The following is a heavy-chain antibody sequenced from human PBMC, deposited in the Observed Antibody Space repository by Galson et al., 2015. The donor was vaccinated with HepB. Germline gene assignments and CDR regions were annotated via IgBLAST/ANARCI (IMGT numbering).Heavy chain of an antibody. V-gene: IGHV4-34*01. J-gene: IGHJ6*03. Sequence: ETLSLTCAVYGGSFSGYYWSWIRPPPGKGLEWIGEINHSGSTNYNPSLKSRVTISVDTSKNQFSLKLSSVTAADTAVYYCARVHYCSSTSCYMMDYYYYYYMDVWGKGTTVTVSS. CDR1: GGSFSGYY. CDR3: ARVHYCSSTSCYMMDYYYYYYMDV. CDR2: INHSGST. D-gene: IGHD2-2*02.